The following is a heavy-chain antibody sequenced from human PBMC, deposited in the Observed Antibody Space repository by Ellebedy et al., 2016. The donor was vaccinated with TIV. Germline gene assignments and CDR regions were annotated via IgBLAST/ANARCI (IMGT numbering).Heavy chain of an antibody. J-gene: IGHJ5*02. V-gene: IGHV4-4*07. CDR2: IYTSGST. CDR1: GGSISSYY. D-gene: IGHD2-2*01. CDR3: ARDAEVVPAANRANWFDP. Sequence: MPSETLSLTCTVSGGSISSYYWSWIRQPAGKGLEWIGRIYTSGSTNYNPSLKSRVTMSVDTSKNQFSLKLSSVTAADTAVYYCARDAEVVPAANRANWFDPWGQGTLVTVSS.